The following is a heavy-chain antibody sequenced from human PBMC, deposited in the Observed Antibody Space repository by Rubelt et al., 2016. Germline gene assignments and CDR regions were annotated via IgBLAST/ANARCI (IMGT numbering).Heavy chain of an antibody. CDR1: GYTFTSYG. V-gene: IGHV1-18*01. CDR2: LSASKGNT. CDR3: AREGMAISDY. D-gene: IGHD5-24*01. J-gene: IGHJ4*02. Sequence: QVQLVQSGAEVKKPGASVKVSCKASGYTFTSYGISWVRQAPGQGLEWVGWLSASKGNTNYAQKRQGKVTMTTETATSTAYRELRSRRSDDTAVYYCAREGMAISDYWGQGTLVTVSS.